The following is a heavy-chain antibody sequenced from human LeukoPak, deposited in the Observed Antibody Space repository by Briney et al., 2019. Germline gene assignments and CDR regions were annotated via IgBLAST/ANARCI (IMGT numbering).Heavy chain of an antibody. Sequence: ASVKVSCKASGYTFTSYYMHWVRQAPGQGLEWMGFINPSGGSTSYAQKFQGRVTMTRDTSMSTVYMEMSSLRSEDTAVYYCARGTLSLEWLLYNGFDTWGQGTLVTVSS. CDR1: GYTFTSYY. CDR2: INPSGGST. CDR3: ARGTLSLEWLLYNGFDT. V-gene: IGHV1-46*01. D-gene: IGHD3-3*01. J-gene: IGHJ5*02.